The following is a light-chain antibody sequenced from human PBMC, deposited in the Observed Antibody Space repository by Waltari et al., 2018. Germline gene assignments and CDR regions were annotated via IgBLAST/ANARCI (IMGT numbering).Light chain of an antibody. J-gene: IGLJ1*01. CDR2: EVS. CDR1: SSDAGGYNY. Sequence: QYALTQPASVSGSPGQSITIPCPGTSSDAGGYNYVSWYQQHPGKAPKLMIYEVSNRPSGVSNRFSGSKSGNTASLTISGLQAEDEADYYCSSYTSSSTYVFGTGTKVTVL. CDR3: SSYTSSSTYV. V-gene: IGLV2-14*01.